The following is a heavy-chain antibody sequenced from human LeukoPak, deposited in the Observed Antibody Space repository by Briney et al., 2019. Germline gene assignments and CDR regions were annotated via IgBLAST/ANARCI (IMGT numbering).Heavy chain of an antibody. J-gene: IGHJ4*02. CDR3: AKDSNGPAF. CDR2: ISSSTSYI. D-gene: IGHD2-15*01. V-gene: IGHV3-21*04. Sequence: GGSLRLSCAASGFTFSDYSMNWVRQAPGKGLEWVSSISSSTSYIFYADSMKGRFTISRDNAKNSLYLQMNSLRADDTAIYYCAKDSNGPAFWGQGTLVTVSS. CDR1: GFTFSDYS.